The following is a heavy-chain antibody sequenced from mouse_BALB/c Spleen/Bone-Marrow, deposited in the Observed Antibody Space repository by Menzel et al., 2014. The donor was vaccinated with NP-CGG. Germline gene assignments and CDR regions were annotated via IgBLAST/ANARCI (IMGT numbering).Heavy chain of an antibody. D-gene: IGHD2-4*01. CDR3: ANYDYEWYFDV. CDR1: GFNIKDTY. CDR2: IDPANGNT. V-gene: IGHV14-3*02. Sequence: EAKLQASGAELVKPGASVKLSCTASGFNIKDTYMHWVKQRPEQGLEWIGRIDPANGNTKYDPKFQGKATITADTSSNTAYLQLSSLTSEDTAVYYCANYDYEWYFDVRSRGTTVTVSS. J-gene: IGHJ1*01.